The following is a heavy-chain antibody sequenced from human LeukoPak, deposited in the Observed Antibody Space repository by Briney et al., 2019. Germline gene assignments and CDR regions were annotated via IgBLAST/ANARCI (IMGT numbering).Heavy chain of an antibody. J-gene: IGHJ5*02. D-gene: IGHD6-19*01. CDR1: GYSFTNYW. CDR2: IYPGDSDT. Sequence: PGESLKISCKGSGYSFTNYWIGWVRQLPGKGLEWMGIIYPGDSDTRYSPSFQGQVTISADKSISTAYLQWSSLKASDTAMYYCARRSRVAGKNNWFDPWGQGTLVTVSS. V-gene: IGHV5-51*01. CDR3: ARRSRVAGKNNWFDP.